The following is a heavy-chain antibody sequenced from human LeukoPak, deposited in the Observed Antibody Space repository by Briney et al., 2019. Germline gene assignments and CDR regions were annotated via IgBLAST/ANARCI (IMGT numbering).Heavy chain of an antibody. V-gene: IGHV3-30*02. Sequence: GGSLRLSCSASGFTFSSYGIHWVRQAPGKGLEWVAFTRYGGSNEYYSDSVKGRFTISRDNSRNTVYLQINSLRADDTAVYYCAKDSTWIQLEGYFDYWGQGTLVTVSS. CDR3: AKDSTWIQLEGYFDY. D-gene: IGHD5-18*01. CDR1: GFTFSSYG. J-gene: IGHJ4*02. CDR2: TRYGGSNE.